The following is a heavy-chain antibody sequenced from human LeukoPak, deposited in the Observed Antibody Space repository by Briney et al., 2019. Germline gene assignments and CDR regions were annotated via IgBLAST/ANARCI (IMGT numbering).Heavy chain of an antibody. CDR3: ARGREEWLRPDGSLNWYFDL. Sequence: SETLSLTCTVSGGSISSYYWSWIRQPPGKGLEWIGYIYYSGSTNYNPSLKSRVTISVDTSKNQFSLKLSSVTAADTAVYYCARGREEWLRPDGSLNWYFDLWGRGTLVTVSS. CDR2: IYYSGST. J-gene: IGHJ2*01. CDR1: GGSISSYY. V-gene: IGHV4-59*01. D-gene: IGHD5-12*01.